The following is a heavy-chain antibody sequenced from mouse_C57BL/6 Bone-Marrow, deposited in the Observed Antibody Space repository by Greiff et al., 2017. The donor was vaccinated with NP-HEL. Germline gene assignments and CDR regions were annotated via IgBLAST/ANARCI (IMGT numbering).Heavy chain of an antibody. J-gene: IGHJ4*01. D-gene: IGHD2-3*01. CDR3: ARPYDGYCCAMDY. V-gene: IGHV1-64*01. Sequence: QVQLQQPGAELVKPGASVKLSCKASGYTFTSYWMHWVKQRPGQGLEWIGMIHPNSGSTNYNEKFKSKATLTVDKSSSTAYMQLSSLTSEDSAVYYCARPYDGYCCAMDYWGQGTSVTVSS. CDR2: IHPNSGST. CDR1: GYTFTSYW.